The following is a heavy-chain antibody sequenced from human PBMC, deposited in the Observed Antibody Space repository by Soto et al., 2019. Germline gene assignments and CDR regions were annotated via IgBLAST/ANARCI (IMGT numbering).Heavy chain of an antibody. Sequence: SETLSLTCAVSGGSISSSNWWGWVRQPPGKWLEWIGEIYHSGTTNYNPSLKSRVTISVAKSKNKFSLKLSSVTAADTAVYYCARATVTGYDILTGYYFDYWGQGTLVTVSS. J-gene: IGHJ4*02. CDR2: IYHSGTT. CDR1: GGSISSSNW. CDR3: ARATVTGYDILTGYYFDY. D-gene: IGHD3-9*01. V-gene: IGHV4-4*02.